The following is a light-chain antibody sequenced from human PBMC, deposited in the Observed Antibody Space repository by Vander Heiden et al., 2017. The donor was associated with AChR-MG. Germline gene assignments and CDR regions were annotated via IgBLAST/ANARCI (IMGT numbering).Light chain of an antibody. Sequence: DIVMTQSPATLSVSPGDGATLSCRASQSVSSNLAWYQHKPGQAPRLLIYGASTRATGIPAAFSGSGSGTDFTLTISSLQSEDFAVYYCQQYNGWPLTFGGGTKVEI. J-gene: IGKJ4*01. CDR1: QSVSSN. CDR3: QQYNGWPLT. CDR2: GAS. V-gene: IGKV3-15*01.